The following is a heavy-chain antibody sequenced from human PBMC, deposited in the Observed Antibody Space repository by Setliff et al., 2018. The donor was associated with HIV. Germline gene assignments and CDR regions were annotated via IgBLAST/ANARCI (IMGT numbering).Heavy chain of an antibody. J-gene: IGHJ4*02. D-gene: IGHD3-10*01. CDR3: ARGAYYGSRSYYDSRY. V-gene: IGHV1-8*01. Sequence: ASVKVSCKASGYTFTSYDINWVRQATGQGLEWMGWMNPNSGNTGYAQKFQGRVTMTRTTSISTAYMELSSLRSEDTAVYYCARGAYYGSRSYYDSRYWGQGTLVTVSS. CDR1: GYTFTSYD. CDR2: MNPNSGNT.